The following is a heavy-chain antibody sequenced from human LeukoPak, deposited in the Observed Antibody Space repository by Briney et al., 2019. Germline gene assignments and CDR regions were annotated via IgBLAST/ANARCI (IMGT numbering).Heavy chain of an antibody. V-gene: IGHV4-39*07. J-gene: IGHJ4*01. CDR2: VSHTGAT. D-gene: IGHD2-21*02. CDR3: ARSMVTTDRNFDH. CDR1: GGSITSSPYH. Sequence: SETLSLTCTVSGGSITSSPYHWAWLRQPPGRGPEWIGTVSHTGATQYSPSLTSRVTISLDTSKNQCSLSLNSVTAADTAVFYCARSMVTTDRNFDHWGQGTLVTVSS.